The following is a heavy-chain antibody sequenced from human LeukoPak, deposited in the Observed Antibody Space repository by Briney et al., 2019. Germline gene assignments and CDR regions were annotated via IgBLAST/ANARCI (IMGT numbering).Heavy chain of an antibody. J-gene: IGHJ4*02. Sequence: GGSLRLSCAASGFTFSNYAMSWVRQAPGKGLEWVAVISYDGSNKYYADSVKGRFTISRDNSKNTLYLQMNSLRAEDTAVYYCARDSHKQTDGYPLSLFDYWGQGTLVTVSS. CDR1: GFTFSNYA. CDR3: ARDSHKQTDGYPLSLFDY. D-gene: IGHD5-24*01. V-gene: IGHV3-30*04. CDR2: ISYDGSNK.